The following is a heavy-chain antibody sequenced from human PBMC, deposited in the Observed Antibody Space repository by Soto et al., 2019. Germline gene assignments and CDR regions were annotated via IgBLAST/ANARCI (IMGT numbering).Heavy chain of an antibody. D-gene: IGHD6-13*01. J-gene: IGHJ4*02. CDR3: ASIAEGY. V-gene: IGHV3-30-3*01. Sequence: GGSLRLSCAASGFTFSSYAMHWVRQAPGKGLEWVAVISYDGSNKYYADSVKGRFTISRDNSKNTLYLQMNSLRAEDTAVYYCASIAEGYWGQGTLATVSS. CDR1: GFTFSSYA. CDR2: ISYDGSNK.